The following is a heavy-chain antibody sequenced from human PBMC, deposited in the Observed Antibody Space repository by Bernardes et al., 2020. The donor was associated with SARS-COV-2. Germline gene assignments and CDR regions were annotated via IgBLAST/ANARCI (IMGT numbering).Heavy chain of an antibody. V-gene: IGHV3-33*01. CDR3: ARDNGFFDNAGIDH. J-gene: IGHJ4*02. CDR2: IWYDGNNK. Sequence: GGSLRLSRAASGFTFSSYGMQWVRQAPGRGLEWVATIWYDGNNKRYGDFVKGRFTVSRDNSKNTLYLQMNSLRAEDTAVYYCARDNGFFDNAGIDHWGQGTRVTVSS. CDR1: GFTFSSYG. D-gene: IGHD3-9*01.